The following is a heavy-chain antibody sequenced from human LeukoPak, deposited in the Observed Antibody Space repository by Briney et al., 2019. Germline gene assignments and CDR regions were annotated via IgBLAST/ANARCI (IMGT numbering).Heavy chain of an antibody. CDR2: IIPIFGTA. CDR3: ARGGSGSGSYYYYYYYMDV. J-gene: IGHJ6*03. V-gene: IGHV1-69*06. D-gene: IGHD3-10*01. CDR1: GDTFSSYA. Sequence: ASVKVSCKASGDTFSSYAISWVRQAPGQGLEWMGGIIPIFGTANYAQKFQGRVTITADKSTSTAYMELSSLRSEDTAVYYCARGGSGSGSYYYYYYYMDVWGKGTTVTVSS.